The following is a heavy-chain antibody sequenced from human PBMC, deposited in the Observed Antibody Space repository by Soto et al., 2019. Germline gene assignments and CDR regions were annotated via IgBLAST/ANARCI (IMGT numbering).Heavy chain of an antibody. Sequence: QLQLQESGPGLVKPSETLSLTCTVSGGSISSSSYYWGWIRQPPGKGLEWIGSIYYSGSTYYNPSLKSRVPISVDTSKNQFSLKLSYVTAADTAVYYCARRGSGSYSDYWGQGTLVTVSS. CDR2: IYYSGST. CDR3: ARRGSGSYSDY. D-gene: IGHD3-10*01. J-gene: IGHJ4*02. CDR1: GGSISSSSYY. V-gene: IGHV4-39*01.